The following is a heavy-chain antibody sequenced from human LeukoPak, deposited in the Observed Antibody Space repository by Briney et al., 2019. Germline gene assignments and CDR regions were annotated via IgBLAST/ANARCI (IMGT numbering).Heavy chain of an antibody. CDR3: ARDLRSGGIGLAFDI. Sequence: GGSLRLSCAASGLTFSSHWMHWVRQAPGKGLVWVSRITNDGSSTTYADSVKGRFTISRDNSKNTLYLQMNSLRAEDTAVYYCARDLRSGGIGLAFDIWGQGTMVTVSS. J-gene: IGHJ3*02. V-gene: IGHV3-74*01. CDR1: GLTFSSHW. D-gene: IGHD2-15*01. CDR2: ITNDGSST.